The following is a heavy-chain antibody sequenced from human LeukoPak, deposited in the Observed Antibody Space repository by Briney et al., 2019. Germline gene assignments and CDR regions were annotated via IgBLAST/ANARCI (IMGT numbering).Heavy chain of an antibody. J-gene: IGHJ4*02. D-gene: IGHD1-26*01. Sequence: ASVKVSCKASGYTFTSYAMHWVRQAPGQRLEWMGWINAGNGNTKYSQKFQGRVTITRDTSASTAYMELSSLRSEDTAVYYCARAYSGRYFDYWGQGTLVAVSS. CDR3: ARAYSGRYFDY. CDR2: INAGNGNT. CDR1: GYTFTSYA. V-gene: IGHV1-3*01.